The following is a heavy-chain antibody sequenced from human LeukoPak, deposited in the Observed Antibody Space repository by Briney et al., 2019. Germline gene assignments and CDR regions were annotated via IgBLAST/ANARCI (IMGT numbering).Heavy chain of an antibody. CDR2: INHSGST. CDR3: ARGGYSAYPRYDWFDP. CDR1: GGSFSGYY. V-gene: IGHV4-34*01. D-gene: IGHD5-12*01. Sequence: SETLSLTCAVYGGSFSGYYWSWIRQPPGKGLEWIGEINHSGSTNYSPSLKSRVTISVDTSKNQLSLKLTSVTAADTAVYYCARGGYSAYPRYDWFDPWGQGTLVTVSS. J-gene: IGHJ5*02.